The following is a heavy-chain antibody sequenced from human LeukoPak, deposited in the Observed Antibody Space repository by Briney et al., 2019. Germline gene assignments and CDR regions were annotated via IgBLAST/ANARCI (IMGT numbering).Heavy chain of an antibody. CDR2: INRDGSGI. CDR3: ANTGYNYEFDY. CDR1: GFTFSTYW. D-gene: IGHD5-18*01. V-gene: IGHV3-74*01. J-gene: IGHJ4*02. Sequence: GGSLRLSCAASGFTFSTYWMHWVRQAPGKGLVWISRINRDGSGITYADSVKGRFTISRDNAKSILYLQMNSLRAEDTAVYYCANTGYNYEFDYWGQGNLVTVSS.